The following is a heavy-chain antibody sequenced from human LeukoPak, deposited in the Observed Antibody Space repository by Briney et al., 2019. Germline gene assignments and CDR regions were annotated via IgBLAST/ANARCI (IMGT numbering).Heavy chain of an antibody. D-gene: IGHD2-2*01. CDR2: MDPNSGNT. J-gene: IGHJ6*02. V-gene: IGHV1-8*01. CDR3: ARLSRYCSRTSCYLYGMDV. CDR1: GYTFTNYD. Sequence: ASVKVSCKASGYTFTNYDINWVRQATGQGLEWMGWMDPNSGNTGYAQKFQSRVTMTRSTSISTAYMELSSLRSEDTAVYYCARLSRYCSRTSCYLYGMDVWGQGTTVTVSS.